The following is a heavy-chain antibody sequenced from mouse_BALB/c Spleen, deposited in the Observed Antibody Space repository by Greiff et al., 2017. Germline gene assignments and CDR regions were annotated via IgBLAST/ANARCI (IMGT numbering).Heavy chain of an antibody. CDR2: INSDGGST. CDR3: ARQGVNYAMDY. CDR1: EYEFPSHD. D-gene: IGHD2-1*01. Sequence: EVQVVESGGGLVQPGESLKLSCESNEYEFPSHDMSWVRKTPEKRLELVAAINSDGGSTYYPDNMERRFIISRDNTMKTLYLQMSSLRSEDTALYYWARQGVNYAMDYWGQGTSVTVSS. V-gene: IGHV5-2*01. J-gene: IGHJ4*01.